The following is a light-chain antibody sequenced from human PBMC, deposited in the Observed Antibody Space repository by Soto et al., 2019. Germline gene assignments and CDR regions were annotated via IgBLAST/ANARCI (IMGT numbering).Light chain of an antibody. CDR1: SSDVGGYNY. V-gene: IGLV2-8*01. Sequence: QSALTQPPSASGSPGQSVTISCTGTSSDVGGYNYVSWYQQHPGKAPKLMIYEVSKRPSGVPDRFSGSKSGNTASLTVSGLQAEDEADYYCSSYAGSNNFPFGGGTKVTV. CDR2: EVS. J-gene: IGLJ2*01. CDR3: SSYAGSNNFP.